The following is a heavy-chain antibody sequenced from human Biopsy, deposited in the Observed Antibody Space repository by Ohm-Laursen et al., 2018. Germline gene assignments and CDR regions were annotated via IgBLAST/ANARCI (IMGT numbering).Heavy chain of an antibody. J-gene: IGHJ6*02. D-gene: IGHD2-8*02. CDR2: INHSGHT. Sequence: PGTLSLACTVSSASINLYYWGWIRQSPGKGLEWIGYINHSGHTNYNPSLKSRLTMSVDTPKNQFSLKLTSVTAADTAVYYCARDRIAYCTATSCDNFGLDVWGQGTTVTVSS. CDR3: ARDRIAYCTATSCDNFGLDV. CDR1: SASINLYY. V-gene: IGHV4-59*01.